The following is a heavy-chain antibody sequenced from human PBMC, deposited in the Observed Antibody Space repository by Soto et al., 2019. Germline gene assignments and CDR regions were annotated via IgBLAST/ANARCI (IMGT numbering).Heavy chain of an antibody. CDR3: ARGPRNTIFGVVMRYNWFDP. CDR2: INHSGST. Sequence: SETLSLTCAVYGGSFSGYYWSWIRQPPGKGLEWIGEINHSGSTIYNPSLKSRVTISVDTSKNQFSLKLSSVTAADTAVDYCARGPRNTIFGVVMRYNWFDPWGQGTLVTVSS. J-gene: IGHJ5*02. CDR1: GGSFSGYY. V-gene: IGHV4-34*01. D-gene: IGHD3-3*01.